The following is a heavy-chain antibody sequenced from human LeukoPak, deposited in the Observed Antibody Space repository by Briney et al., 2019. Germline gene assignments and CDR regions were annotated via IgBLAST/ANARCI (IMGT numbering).Heavy chain of an antibody. CDR2: ISGSPGST. CDR1: GFTFSSYA. J-gene: IGHJ6*03. V-gene: IGHV3-23*01. CDR3: ARCYGDHSYYYYYMDV. D-gene: IGHD4-17*01. Sequence: GGSLRLSCAASGFTFSSYAMSWVRQAPGKRLEWVSAISGSPGSTYYADSVKGRFTISRDNSKNTLYLQMDSLRAEDTAVYYCARCYGDHSYYYYYMDVWGKGTTVTVSS.